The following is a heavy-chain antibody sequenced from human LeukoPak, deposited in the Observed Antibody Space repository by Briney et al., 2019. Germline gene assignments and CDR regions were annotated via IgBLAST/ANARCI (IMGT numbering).Heavy chain of an antibody. CDR2: IKSKTDGGTT. D-gene: IGHD2-2*01. Sequence: PGGSLRLSCAASGFTFSNAWMSWVRQAPGKGLEWVGRIKSKTDGGTTDYAAPVKGRFTISRDDSKNTLYLQMNSLKTEDTAVYYCARLGYCSSTSCYPLDYWGQGTLVTVSS. CDR3: ARLGYCSSTSCYPLDY. CDR1: GFTFSNAW. J-gene: IGHJ4*02. V-gene: IGHV3-15*01.